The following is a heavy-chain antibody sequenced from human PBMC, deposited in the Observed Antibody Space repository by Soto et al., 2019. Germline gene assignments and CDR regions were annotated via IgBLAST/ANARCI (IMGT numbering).Heavy chain of an antibody. J-gene: IGHJ4*02. CDR2: IYYSGST. CDR3: ARVPRRGTTLDYFDY. Sequence: SETLSLTCTVSGGSISSGGYYWSWIRQHPGKGLEWIGYIYYSGSTYYNPSLKSRVTISVDTSKNQFSLKLSSVTAADTAVYYCARVPRRGTTLDYFDYWGQGTLVTVSS. D-gene: IGHD1-7*01. CDR1: GGSISSGGYY. V-gene: IGHV4-31*03.